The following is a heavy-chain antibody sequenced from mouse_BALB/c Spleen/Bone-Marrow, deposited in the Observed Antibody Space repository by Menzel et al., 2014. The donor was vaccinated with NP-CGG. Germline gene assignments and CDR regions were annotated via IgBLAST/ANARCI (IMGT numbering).Heavy chain of an antibody. Sequence: EVQRVESGGGLVQPGGSWKLSCAASGFTFSSFGMHWVRQAPEKGLEWVAYISSGSSTIYYADTVMGRFTISRYNPKNTLFLQMTSLRSEDTAMYYCARSVSSSGYFDYWGQGTTLTVSS. CDR2: ISSGSSTI. CDR3: ARSVSSSGYFDY. CDR1: GFTFSSFG. D-gene: IGHD1-1*01. V-gene: IGHV5-17*02. J-gene: IGHJ2*01.